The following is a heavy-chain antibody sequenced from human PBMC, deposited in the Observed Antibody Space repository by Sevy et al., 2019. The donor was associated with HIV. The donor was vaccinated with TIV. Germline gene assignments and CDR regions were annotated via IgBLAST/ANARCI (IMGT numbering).Heavy chain of an antibody. CDR1: GFTFCSYG. CDR3: AKDRGSSSSFYDY. V-gene: IGHV3-30*02. J-gene: IGHJ4*02. D-gene: IGHD6-6*01. CDR2: IRYDGSNK. Sequence: GGSLRLSCAASGFTFCSYGMHWVRQAPGKGLEWVAFIRYDGSNKYYADSVKGRFTISRDNSKNTLYLQMNSLRAEDTALYYCAKDRGSSSSFYDYWGQGTLVTVSS.